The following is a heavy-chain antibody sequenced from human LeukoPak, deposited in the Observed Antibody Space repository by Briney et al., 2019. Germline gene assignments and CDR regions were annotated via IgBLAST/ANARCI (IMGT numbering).Heavy chain of an antibody. CDR1: GFTFSSYA. J-gene: IGHJ4*02. CDR2: ISGSGGST. Sequence: GGSLRLSCAASGFTFSSYAMSWVRQARGKGLEWVSAISGSGGSTYYADSVKGRFTISRDNSKNTLYLQMNSLRAEDTAVSYCAKNPSGTTPQEFDYWGQGTLVTVSS. V-gene: IGHV3-23*01. D-gene: IGHD1-1*01. CDR3: AKNPSGTTPQEFDY.